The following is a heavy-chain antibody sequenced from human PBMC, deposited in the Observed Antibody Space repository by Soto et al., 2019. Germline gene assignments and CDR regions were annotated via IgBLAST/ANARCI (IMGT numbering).Heavy chain of an antibody. D-gene: IGHD4-17*01. Sequence: SETLSLTCTVSGGSISSSSYYWGWIRQPPGKGLEWIGSIYYSGSTYYNPSLKSRVTISVDTSKNQFSLRLSSVTAADTAVYYCATHPPYGPLDHWGQGTLVTV. CDR1: GGSISSSSYY. V-gene: IGHV4-39*01. J-gene: IGHJ4*02. CDR3: ATHPPYGPLDH. CDR2: IYYSGST.